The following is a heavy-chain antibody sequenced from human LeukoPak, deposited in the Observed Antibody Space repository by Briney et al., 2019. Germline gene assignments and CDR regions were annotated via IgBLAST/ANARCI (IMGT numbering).Heavy chain of an antibody. J-gene: IGHJ6*02. CDR2: INHSGST. CDR3: ARIPYYYYGLDV. V-gene: IGHV4-34*01. Sequence: SETLSLTCAVYGGSFSGYYWSWIRQPPGKGLEWIGEINHSGSTNYNPSLKSRVTISVDTSKNQFSLKLSSVTAADTAVYYCARIPYYYYGLDVWGQGTTVTVSS. CDR1: GGSFSGYY.